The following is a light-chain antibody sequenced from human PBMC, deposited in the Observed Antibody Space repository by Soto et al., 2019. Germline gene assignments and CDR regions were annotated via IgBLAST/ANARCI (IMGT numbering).Light chain of an antibody. J-gene: IGLJ3*02. Sequence: QSALTQPPSASGSPGQSVTISCTGTGNDVGGYNYVSWYQQYPGKAPKLIIYEVYKRPSGVPGRFSGSKSGNTASLTVSGLQAEDEADYYCASYAGSNNWGVFGGGTKLTVL. CDR1: GNDVGGYNY. CDR3: ASYAGSNNWGV. V-gene: IGLV2-8*01. CDR2: EVY.